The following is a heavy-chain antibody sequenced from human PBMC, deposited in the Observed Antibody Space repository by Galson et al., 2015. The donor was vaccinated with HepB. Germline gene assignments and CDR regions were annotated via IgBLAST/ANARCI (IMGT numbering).Heavy chain of an antibody. CDR3: ARGLLTFGGVIVIPVPKYFDY. D-gene: IGHD3-16*02. CDR2: ISSSSSYI. J-gene: IGHJ4*02. V-gene: IGHV3-21*01. Sequence: SLRLSCAASGFTFSSYSMNWVRQAPGKGLEWVSSISSSSSYIYYADLVKGRFTISRDNAKNSLYLQMNSLRAEDTAVYYCARGLLTFGGVIVIPVPKYFDYWGQGTLVTVSS. CDR1: GFTFSSYS.